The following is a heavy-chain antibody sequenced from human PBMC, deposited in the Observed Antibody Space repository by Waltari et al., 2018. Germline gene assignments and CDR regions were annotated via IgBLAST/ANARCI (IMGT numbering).Heavy chain of an antibody. D-gene: IGHD6-6*01. CDR2: SQYTGST. V-gene: IGHV4-39*01. J-gene: IGHJ5*02. Sequence: QLQLQESGPGLVKPSETLSLTCTVSGGSISSSSYYWGWIRQPPGKGLEWIGISQYTGSTSYNPALKSRVTISVDTSMNQFSLKLSSVTAADTAVYYCARRVGSSSSAPDGRFDPWGQGTLVTVSS. CDR1: GGSISSSSYY. CDR3: ARRVGSSSSAPDGRFDP.